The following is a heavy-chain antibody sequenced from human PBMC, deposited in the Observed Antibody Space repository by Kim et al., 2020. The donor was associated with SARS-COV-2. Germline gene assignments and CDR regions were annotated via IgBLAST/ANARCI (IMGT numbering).Heavy chain of an antibody. CDR3: AKDQAYSSSWYATGGMDV. V-gene: IGHV3-30*18. CDR2: ISYDGSNK. J-gene: IGHJ6*02. Sequence: GGSLRLSCAASGFTFSSYGMHWVRQAPGKGLEWVAVISYDGSNKYYADSVKGRFTISRDNSKNTLYLQMNSLRAEDTAVYYCAKDQAYSSSWYATGGMDVWGQGTTVTVSS. D-gene: IGHD6-13*01. CDR1: GFTFSSYG.